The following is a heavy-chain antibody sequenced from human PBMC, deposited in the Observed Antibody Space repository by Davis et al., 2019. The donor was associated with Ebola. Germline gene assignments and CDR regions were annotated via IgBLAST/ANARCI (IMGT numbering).Heavy chain of an antibody. CDR2: INAGNGNT. D-gene: IGHD1-26*01. CDR3: AGSYLMGWELLQPFDY. J-gene: IGHJ4*02. Sequence: ASVKVSCKASGYTFTSYAMHWVRQAPGQRLEWMGWINAGNGNTKYSQKFQGRVTITRDTSASTAYMELSSLRSEDTAVYYCAGSYLMGWELLQPFDYGGQGTLVTVSS. V-gene: IGHV1-3*01. CDR1: GYTFTSYA.